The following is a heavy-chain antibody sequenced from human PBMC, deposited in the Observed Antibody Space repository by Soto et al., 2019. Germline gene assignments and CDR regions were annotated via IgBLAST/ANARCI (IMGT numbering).Heavy chain of an antibody. CDR2: ISAYNGNT. V-gene: IGHV1-18*01. CDR3: ARQIGSRTYNWFDP. CDR1: GYTFTSYG. D-gene: IGHD6-25*01. J-gene: IGHJ5*02. Sequence: GASVKVSCKASGYTFTSYGISWVRQAPGQGLEWMGWISAYNGNTNYAQKLQGRVTMTTDTSTSTAYMELRSLRSDDTAVYYCARQIGSRTYNWFDPWGQGTLVTVSS.